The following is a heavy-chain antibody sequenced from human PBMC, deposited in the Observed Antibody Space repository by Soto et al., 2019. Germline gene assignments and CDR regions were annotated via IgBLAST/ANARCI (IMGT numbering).Heavy chain of an antibody. V-gene: IGHV4-4*02. Sequence: PSETLSLTCAVSGGSIRSNNWWSWVRQPPGKGLEWIGEIFHSGSTNYNPSLKSRVTISVDTSKNQFSLKLTSVTAADTAVYYCARDKITGLFDYWGQGTLVTVSS. CDR1: GGSIRSNNW. D-gene: IGHD2-8*02. CDR3: ARDKITGLFDY. CDR2: IFHSGST. J-gene: IGHJ4*02.